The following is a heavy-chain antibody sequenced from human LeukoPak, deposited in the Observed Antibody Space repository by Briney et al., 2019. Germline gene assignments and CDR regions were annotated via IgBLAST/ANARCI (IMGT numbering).Heavy chain of an antibody. V-gene: IGHV1-2*02. Sequence: GASVKVSCKASGYTFTSYYMHWVRQAPGQGLEWMGWINPNSGGTNYAQKFQGRVTMTSDTSISTAYMELSRLTSDDMAVYYCARDWGFFTLIPNRNAFDIWGQGTMVTVSS. CDR3: ARDWGFFTLIPNRNAFDI. D-gene: IGHD3-22*01. CDR2: INPNSGGT. J-gene: IGHJ3*02. CDR1: GYTFTSYY.